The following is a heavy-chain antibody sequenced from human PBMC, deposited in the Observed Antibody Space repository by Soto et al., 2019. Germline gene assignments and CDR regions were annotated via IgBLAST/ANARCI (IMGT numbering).Heavy chain of an antibody. CDR3: ARDRGYDILTGYFDY. V-gene: IGHV3-30-3*01. CDR2: ISYDGSNK. Sequence: GGSLRLSCAASGFTFSSYAMHWVRQAPGKGLEWVAVISYDGSNKYYADSVKGRFTISRDNSKNTLYLQMNSLRAEDTAVYYCARDRGYDILTGYFDYWGQGTLVTVSS. J-gene: IGHJ4*02. D-gene: IGHD3-9*01. CDR1: GFTFSSYA.